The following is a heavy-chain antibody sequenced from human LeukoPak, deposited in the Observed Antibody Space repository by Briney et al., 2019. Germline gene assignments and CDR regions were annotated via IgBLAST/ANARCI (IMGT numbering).Heavy chain of an antibody. J-gene: IGHJ5*02. Sequence: SGPTLVKPTQTLTLTCTFSGFSLSTNGVGVGWIRQPPGKALEWLALIYWNDDKRYSPSLKSRLTITKDTSKNQVVLTMTNMDPVDTATYYCARTTGIAVAGPWGQGTLVTVSS. D-gene: IGHD6-19*01. CDR1: GFSLSTNGVG. CDR3: ARTTGIAVAGP. CDR2: IYWNDDK. V-gene: IGHV2-5*01.